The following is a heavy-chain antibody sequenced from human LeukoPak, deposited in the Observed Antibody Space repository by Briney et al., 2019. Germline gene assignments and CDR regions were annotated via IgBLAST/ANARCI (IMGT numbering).Heavy chain of an antibody. J-gene: IGHJ4*02. D-gene: IGHD5-18*01. CDR2: ISGSGGTT. V-gene: IGHV3-23*01. CDR3: AKDRTAMVRYYFDY. Sequence: PGGSLRLSCAASGFTFSSYAMSWVRQAPGKGLEWVSAISGSGGTTYYADSVKGRFTISRDNSKNTLYLQMNSLRAEDTALYYCAKDRTAMVRYYFDYWGQGTLVTVSS. CDR1: GFTFSSYA.